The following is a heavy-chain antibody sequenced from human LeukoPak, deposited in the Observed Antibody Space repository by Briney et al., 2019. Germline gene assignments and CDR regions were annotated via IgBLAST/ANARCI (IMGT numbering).Heavy chain of an antibody. Sequence: KPSETLSLTCAVYGGSFSGYYWSWIRQPPGKGLDWIGEINHSGSTNYNPSLKSRVTISVDTSKNQFSLKLSSVTAADTAVYYCARGGGRERRFGYWGQGTLVTVSS. J-gene: IGHJ4*02. CDR1: GGSFSGYY. V-gene: IGHV4-34*01. CDR2: INHSGST. D-gene: IGHD1-1*01. CDR3: ARGGGRERRFGY.